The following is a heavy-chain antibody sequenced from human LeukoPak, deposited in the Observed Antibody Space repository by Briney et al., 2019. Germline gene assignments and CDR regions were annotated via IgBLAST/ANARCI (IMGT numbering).Heavy chain of an antibody. Sequence: VKSLKISCKGSGYRFTSYWIGWVRQMPGKGLEWMGIIYPGDSDTRYSPSFQGQVTISADKSTSTAYLQWSSLKASDTAMYYCATTVTPGPCDAFDIWGQGTMVTVSS. CDR1: GYRFTSYW. CDR3: ATTVTPGPCDAFDI. D-gene: IGHD5-18*01. J-gene: IGHJ3*02. V-gene: IGHV5-51*01. CDR2: IYPGDSDT.